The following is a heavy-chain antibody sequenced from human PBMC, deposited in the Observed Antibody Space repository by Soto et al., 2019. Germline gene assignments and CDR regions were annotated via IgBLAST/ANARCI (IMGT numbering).Heavy chain of an antibody. CDR2: IYYSGST. V-gene: IGHV4-59*01. J-gene: IGHJ5*02. CDR1: GGSISSYY. CDR3: ARDLIYCSGGSCYSGWFDP. Sequence: QVQLQESGPGLVKTSETLSLTCTVSGGSISSYYWSWIRQPPGKGLEWIGYIYYSGSTNYNPSLKSRVTISVDTSKNQFSLKLSSVTAADTAVYYCARDLIYCSGGSCYSGWFDPWGQGTLVTVSS. D-gene: IGHD2-15*01.